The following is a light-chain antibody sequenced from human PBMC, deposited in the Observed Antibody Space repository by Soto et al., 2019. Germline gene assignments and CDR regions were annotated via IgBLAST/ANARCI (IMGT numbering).Light chain of an antibody. Sequence: QSVLTQPPSASGTPGQRVTISCSGSSSNNGSNYVYWYQQLPGTAPKLLIYRNNPRPSGVPDRFSGSKSGTSASLAISGLRSEDEADYYCAAWDDSLSGRGVFGTGTKVTVL. V-gene: IGLV1-47*01. CDR1: SSNNGSNY. CDR2: RNN. J-gene: IGLJ1*01. CDR3: AAWDDSLSGRGV.